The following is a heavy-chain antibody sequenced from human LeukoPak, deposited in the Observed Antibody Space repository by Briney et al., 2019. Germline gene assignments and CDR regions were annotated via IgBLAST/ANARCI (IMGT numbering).Heavy chain of an antibody. CDR2: IYYSGTT. CDR1: GGSISSSSYN. Sequence: TSETLPLTCIVSGGSISSSSYNWGWIRQPPGKWLEWIGSIYYSGTTYYNPSLKSRLTISVDTSKNQFSLNLSSVTAADTAVYYCARHDRIIASPLVWGQGILVTVSS. CDR3: ARHDRIIASPLV. V-gene: IGHV4-39*01. J-gene: IGHJ4*02. D-gene: IGHD2/OR15-2a*01.